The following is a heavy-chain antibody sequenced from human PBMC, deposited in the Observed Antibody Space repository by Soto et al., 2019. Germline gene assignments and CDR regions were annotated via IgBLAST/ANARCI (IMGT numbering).Heavy chain of an antibody. V-gene: IGHV2-5*02. CDR2: IYWDDDK. Sequence: QITLKESGPTLVRPAQPLTLTCAFSGFSLSTYHMGVAWIRQPPGKALEWLALIYWDDDKRYSPSLKDRLAISKDTSSNQVVLTITNMDPGDTATYFCAHAGDYDLLTFDHWGPGTLVTVSS. CDR3: AHAGDYDLLTFDH. CDR1: GFSLSTYHMG. J-gene: IGHJ4*02. D-gene: IGHD4-17*01.